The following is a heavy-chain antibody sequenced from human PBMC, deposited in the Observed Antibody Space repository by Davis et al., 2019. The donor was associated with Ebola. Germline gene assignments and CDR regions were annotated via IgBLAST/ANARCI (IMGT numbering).Heavy chain of an antibody. Sequence: SQTLSLTCAVYGGSFSGYYWSWIRQPPGKGLEWIGEINHSGSTNYNPSLKSRVTISVDTSKNQFSLKLSSVTAADTAVYYCARGPTVTTRGAFDYWGQGTLVTVSS. J-gene: IGHJ4*02. CDR1: GGSFSGYY. CDR2: INHSGST. V-gene: IGHV4-34*01. D-gene: IGHD4-11*01. CDR3: ARGPTVTTRGAFDY.